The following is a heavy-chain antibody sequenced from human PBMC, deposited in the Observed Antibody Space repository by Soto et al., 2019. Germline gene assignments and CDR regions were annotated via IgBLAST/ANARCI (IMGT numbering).Heavy chain of an antibody. V-gene: IGHV3-23*01. CDR3: AKARDSSGWYNDAFDI. CDR1: GFTFSIYA. CDR2: ISGSGGST. D-gene: IGHD6-19*01. Sequence: GGSLRLSCAASGFTFSIYAMSWVRQAPGKGLEWVSAISGSGGSTYYADSVKGRFTISRDNSKNTLYLQMNSLRAEDTAVYYCAKARDSSGWYNDAFDIWGQGTMVTVSS. J-gene: IGHJ3*02.